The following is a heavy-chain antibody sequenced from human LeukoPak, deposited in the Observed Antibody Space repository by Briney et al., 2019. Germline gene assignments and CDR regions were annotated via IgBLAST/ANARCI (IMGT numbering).Heavy chain of an antibody. CDR2: INPNSGGT. CDR3: ARDLVTMVRGGFDP. J-gene: IGHJ5*02. D-gene: IGHD3-10*01. V-gene: IGHV1-2*02. CDR1: GYTFTGYY. Sequence: GASVKVSCKASGYTFTGYYMHWVRQAPGQGLEWMGWINPNSGGTNYAQKFQGRVTMTRDTSISTAYMELSRLRSDDTAVHYCARDLVTMVRGGFDPWGQGTPVTVSS.